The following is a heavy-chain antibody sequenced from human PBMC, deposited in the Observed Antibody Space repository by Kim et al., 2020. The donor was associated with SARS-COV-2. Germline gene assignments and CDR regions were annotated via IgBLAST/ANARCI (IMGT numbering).Heavy chain of an antibody. J-gene: IGHJ4*02. CDR1: GFTFSSYS. V-gene: IGHV3-21*01. Sequence: GGSLRLSCAASGFTFSSYSMNWVRQAPGKGLEWVSSISSSSSYIYYADSVKGRFTISRDNAKNSLYLQMNSLRAEDTAVYYCARDPTRSYEALDYWGQGTLVTVSS. D-gene: IGHD3-22*01. CDR3: ARDPTRSYEALDY. CDR2: ISSSSSYI.